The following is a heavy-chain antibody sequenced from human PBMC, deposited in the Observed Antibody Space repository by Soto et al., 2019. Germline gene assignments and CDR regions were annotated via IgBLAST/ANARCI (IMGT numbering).Heavy chain of an antibody. CDR1: VYTFSSYL. CDR2: INPSGGST. J-gene: IGHJ6*02. CDR3: ARVLDYCDPYYYYGMDV. Sequence: SCKGAVYTFSSYLGHWLRKNPGQGLEWMGIINPSGGSTSYAQKFQGRVTMTRDTSTSTVYMELNSLRAEDTAVYYCARVLDYCDPYYYYGMDVWGQGTTVTVSS. D-gene: IGHD3-22*01. V-gene: IGHV1-46*01.